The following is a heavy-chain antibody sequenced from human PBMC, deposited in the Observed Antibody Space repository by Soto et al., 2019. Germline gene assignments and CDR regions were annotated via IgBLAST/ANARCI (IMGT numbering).Heavy chain of an antibody. CDR1: GFTFSSYS. CDR3: ARDLLLVVATTNWYFDL. CDR2: ISSSSSYI. J-gene: IGHJ2*01. V-gene: IGHV3-21*01. D-gene: IGHD5-12*01. Sequence: GGSLRLSCAASGFTFSSYSMNWVRQAPGKGLEWVSSISSSSSYIYYADSVKGRFTISRDNAKNSLYLQMNSLRAEDTAVYYCARDLLLVVATTNWYFDLWGRGTLVTVSS.